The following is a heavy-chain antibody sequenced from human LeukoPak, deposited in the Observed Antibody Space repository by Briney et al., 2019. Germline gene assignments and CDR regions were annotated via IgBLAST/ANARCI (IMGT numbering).Heavy chain of an antibody. Sequence: PGGSLRLSCTASGFTISSFGMSWVRQAPGKGLEWVSAISGSADSTYYADSVKGRFTISKDISKNTLYLQMDSLRAEDTAIYYCAKDSPVCTYWGQGTLVTVSS. CDR2: ISGSADST. D-gene: IGHD2-8*01. CDR3: AKDSPVCTY. V-gene: IGHV3-23*01. CDR1: GFTISSFG. J-gene: IGHJ4*02.